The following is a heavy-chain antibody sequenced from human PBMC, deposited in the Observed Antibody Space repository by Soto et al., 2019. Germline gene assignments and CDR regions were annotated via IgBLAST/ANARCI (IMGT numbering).Heavy chain of an antibody. J-gene: IGHJ5*02. CDR2: ISGSGGST. V-gene: IGHV3-23*01. Sequence: GGSLRLSCAASGFTFSSYAMSWVRQAPGKGLEWVSAISGSGGSTYYADSVKGRFTISRDNSKNTLYLQMNSLRAEDTAVYYCARGVGSGTYYNQYNWFDPWGQGTLVTVSS. CDR1: GFTFSSYA. D-gene: IGHD3-10*01. CDR3: ARGVGSGTYYNQYNWFDP.